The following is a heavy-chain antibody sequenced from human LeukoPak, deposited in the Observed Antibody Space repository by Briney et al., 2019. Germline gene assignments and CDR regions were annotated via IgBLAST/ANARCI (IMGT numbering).Heavy chain of an antibody. CDR1: GGSISSYY. V-gene: IGHV4-59*01. CDR2: IYYSGST. J-gene: IGHJ6*02. D-gene: IGHD2-15*01. CDR3: ARAPRYCSGGSCYAYYYGMDV. Sequence: PSETLSLTCTVSGGSISSYYWSWIRQPPGKGLEWIGYIYYSGSTNYNPSLKSRVTISVDTSKNQFSLKLSSVTAADTAVYYCARAPRYCSGGSCYAYYYGMDVWGQGTTVTVSS.